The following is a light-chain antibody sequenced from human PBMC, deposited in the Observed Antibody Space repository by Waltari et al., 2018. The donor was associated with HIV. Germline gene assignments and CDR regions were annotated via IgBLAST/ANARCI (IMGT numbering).Light chain of an antibody. CDR3: CSYAGSSTFVV. V-gene: IGLV2-23*02. CDR1: TRAVGSYNL. J-gene: IGLJ2*01. CDR2: EVI. Sequence: QSALTQPASASGSPGQSITISCTGTTRAVGSYNLSSWYQQHPGKAPNLMSYEVIKRPSGVSNRFSGSKSGNTASLTISGLQADDEADYYCCSYAGSSTFVVFGGGTKLTVL.